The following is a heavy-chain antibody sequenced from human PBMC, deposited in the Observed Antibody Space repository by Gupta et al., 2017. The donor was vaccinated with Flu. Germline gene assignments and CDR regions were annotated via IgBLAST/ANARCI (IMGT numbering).Heavy chain of an antibody. D-gene: IGHD3-22*01. J-gene: IGHJ4*02. CDR1: GFTFSSYS. V-gene: IGHV3-48*01. CDR3: ARADSYNYYDSSGYYDY. CDR2: ISRSSSTI. Sequence: EVQLVESGGGLVQPGGSLRLSCAASGFTFSSYSMNWVRQAPGKGIEWVSYISRSSSTIYYADSVKGRFTISRDNAKNSLYLQMNSLRAEYTAVYYCARADSYNYYDSSGYYDYLGQGTLVTVSS.